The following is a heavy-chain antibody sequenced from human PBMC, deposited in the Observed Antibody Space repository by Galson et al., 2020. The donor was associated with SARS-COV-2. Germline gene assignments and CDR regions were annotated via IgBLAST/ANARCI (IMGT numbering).Heavy chain of an antibody. J-gene: IGHJ4*02. CDR3: ARVSIDSCVQKAFDS. Sequence: SETLSLTCTVSGASIRSGAYDWNWVRQHPGKGLEWIGSIYYSGSTYYNPSLKSRVTMSVDTSNNQFSLKLTSVTAADTAVYYCARVSIDSCVQKAFDSWGQGIVVAVSS. CDR1: GASIRSGAYD. V-gene: IGHV4-31*03. CDR2: IYYSGST. D-gene: IGHD2-2*01.